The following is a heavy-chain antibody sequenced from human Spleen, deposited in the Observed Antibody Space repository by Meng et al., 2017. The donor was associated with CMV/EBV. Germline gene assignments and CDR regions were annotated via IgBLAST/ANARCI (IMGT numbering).Heavy chain of an antibody. Sequence: TVAGGSISTNRHYWGWIRQPPGKGLEWIGTIFHSGSTYYNPSLKSRVTISVDTSNNQFSLKLSSVTAADTAVYYCARDGGSYSWFDPWGQGTLVTVSS. CDR2: IFHSGST. CDR3: ARDGGSYSWFDP. J-gene: IGHJ5*02. D-gene: IGHD1-26*01. CDR1: GGSISTNRHY. V-gene: IGHV4-39*07.